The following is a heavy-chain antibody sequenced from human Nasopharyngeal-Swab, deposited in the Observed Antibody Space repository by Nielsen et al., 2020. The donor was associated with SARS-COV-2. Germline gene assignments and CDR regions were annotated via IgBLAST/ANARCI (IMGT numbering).Heavy chain of an antibody. Sequence: SETLSLTCSVSGGSISSGDYYWSWIRRPPGKGLEWIGCIYSSANTYYNPSLKSRVNMSVDMSKNQFSLKLSSVTAADTAVYYCAREVASANKNAFDIWGQGTMVTVSS. CDR2: IYSSANT. CDR1: GGSISSGDYY. CDR3: AREVASANKNAFDI. J-gene: IGHJ3*02. D-gene: IGHD2/OR15-2a*01. V-gene: IGHV4-30-4*01.